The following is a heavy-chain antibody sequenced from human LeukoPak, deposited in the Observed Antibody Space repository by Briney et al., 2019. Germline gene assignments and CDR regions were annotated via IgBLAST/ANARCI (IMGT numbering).Heavy chain of an antibody. CDR1: GFTFSSYA. J-gene: IGHJ4*02. CDR2: ISGSGDIV. V-gene: IGHV3-23*01. D-gene: IGHD1-26*01. CDR3: ARMSGSHIDY. Sequence: QAGGSLRLSCAASGFTFSSYAMSWVRQAPGKGLEWVSGISGSGDIVYYVESVKGRFTISRDNSKNTLYLQMNSLRADDTAVYYCARMSGSHIDYWGQGTLVTVSS.